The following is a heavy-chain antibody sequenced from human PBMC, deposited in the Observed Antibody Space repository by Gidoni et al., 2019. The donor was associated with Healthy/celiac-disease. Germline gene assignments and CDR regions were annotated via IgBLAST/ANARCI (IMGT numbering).Heavy chain of an antibody. CDR1: GLTFSSYA. V-gene: IGHV3-23*01. D-gene: IGHD6-19*01. CDR3: AKDLGPIAVAGTFDY. J-gene: IGHJ4*02. CDR2: ISGSGGST. Sequence: EVQLLESGGVLVQPGGSLRLSCAASGLTFSSYAMSWVRRAPGKGLEWVSAISGSGGSTYYADSVKGRFTISRDNSKNTLYLQMNSLRAEDTAVYYCAKDLGPIAVAGTFDYWGQGTLVTVSS.